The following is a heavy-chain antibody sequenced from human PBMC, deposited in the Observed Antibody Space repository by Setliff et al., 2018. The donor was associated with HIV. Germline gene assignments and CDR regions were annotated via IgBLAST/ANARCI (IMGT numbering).Heavy chain of an antibody. CDR3: VRTASTSWWGVNYYYYIDL. CDR2: IHYSGST. CDR1: GGSISGTNYV. D-gene: IGHD2-8*02. J-gene: IGHJ6*03. Sequence: PSETLSLTCTVFGGSISGTNYVWGWIRQTPRKGLEWIGTIHYSGSTYHNPSLESRITISVDTSKNQFFLRLNSVSAADTAVYYCVRTASTSWWGVNYYYYIDLWSKGTTVTVSS. V-gene: IGHV4-39*01.